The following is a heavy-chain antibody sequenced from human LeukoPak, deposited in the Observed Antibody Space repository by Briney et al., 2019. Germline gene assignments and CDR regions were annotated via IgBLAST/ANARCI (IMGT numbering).Heavy chain of an antibody. D-gene: IGHD1-26*01. Sequence: SETLSLTCTVSGGSISSSSYYWGWIRQPPGKGLEWIGSIYYSGSTYYNPSLKSRVTISVDTSKNQFSLKLSSVTAADTAVYYCARGGRWELPYNWFDPWGQGTLVTVSS. J-gene: IGHJ5*02. CDR1: GGSISSSSYY. V-gene: IGHV4-39*07. CDR2: IYYSGST. CDR3: ARGGRWELPYNWFDP.